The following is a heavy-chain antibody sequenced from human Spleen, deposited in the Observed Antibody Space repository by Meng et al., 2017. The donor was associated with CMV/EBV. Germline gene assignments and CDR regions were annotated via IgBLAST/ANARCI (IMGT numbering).Heavy chain of an antibody. CDR2: INPSNGDT. V-gene: IGHV1-2*02. CDR3: ARNADACSGGACPSWWLDP. D-gene: IGHD2-15*01. J-gene: IGHJ5*02. CDR1: GYIFTGYY. Sequence: ASVKVSCKASGYIFTGYYLHWVRQAPGQGPEWMGWINPSNGDTDYAHNFQGRVTMTRDTSISTVSMELNSLTSDDTAMYYCARNADACSGGACPSWWLDPWGQGTLVTVSS.